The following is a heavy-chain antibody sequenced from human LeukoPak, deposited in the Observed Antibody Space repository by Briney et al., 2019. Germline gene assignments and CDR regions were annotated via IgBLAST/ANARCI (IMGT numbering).Heavy chain of an antibody. Sequence: PGGSLRLSCATSGFTFTNAWMSWVRQAPGKGLEWVGRIKSKSAGGTIDYGAPVKGRFTISRDDSRNTPYLQMNSLKTEDTAVYYCTADLSSYRSGGYCFLSYWGQGTLVTVSS. D-gene: IGHD2-15*01. CDR1: GFTFTNAW. J-gene: IGHJ4*02. V-gene: IGHV3-15*01. CDR3: TADLSSYRSGGYCFLSY. CDR2: IKSKSAGGTI.